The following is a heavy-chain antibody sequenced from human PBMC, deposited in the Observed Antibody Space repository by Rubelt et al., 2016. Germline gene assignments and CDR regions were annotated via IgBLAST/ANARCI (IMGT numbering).Heavy chain of an antibody. CDR3: ARASLAGNVHFDY. CDR2: IYTAGST. Sequence: EVQLVESGGGLIQPGGSLRLSCAASGFTVISNYMSWVRQAPGKGLEWVSVIYTAGSTFYADPVKGRFSISRDNSKNTVYLQMNSLRAEDTAVYCCARASLAGNVHFDYWGQGTLVTVSS. CDR1: GFTVISNY. V-gene: IGHV3-53*01. D-gene: IGHD6-19*01. J-gene: IGHJ4*02.